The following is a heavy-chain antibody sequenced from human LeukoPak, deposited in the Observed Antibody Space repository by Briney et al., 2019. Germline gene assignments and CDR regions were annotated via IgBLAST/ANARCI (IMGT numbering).Heavy chain of an antibody. CDR2: INPSGGST. D-gene: IGHD3-22*01. J-gene: IGHJ5*02. CDR3: ARDPYYYDSSGYYLNWFDP. Sequence: ASVKVSCKASGYTFTSYYMHWVRHTPGQGLEWMGIINPSGGSTSYAQKFQGRVTMTRDTSTSTVYMELSSLRSEDTAVYYCARDPYYYDSSGYYLNWFDPWGQGTLVTVSS. V-gene: IGHV1-46*01. CDR1: GYTFTSYY.